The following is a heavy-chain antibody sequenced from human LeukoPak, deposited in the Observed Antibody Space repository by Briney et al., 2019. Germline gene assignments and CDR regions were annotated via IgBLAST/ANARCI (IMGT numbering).Heavy chain of an antibody. CDR3: ARVRYDSSGYYFNWFDP. CDR1: GGTFSSNA. Sequence: ASVKVSCKASGGTFSSNAINWVRQAPGQGLEWMGGIIPNFGTTSYGQLFQGRVTITADKSTSTAYMELNSLTFEDTAVYYCARVRYDSSGYYFNWFDPWGQGTLVTVSS. V-gene: IGHV1-69*06. J-gene: IGHJ5*02. CDR2: IIPNFGTT. D-gene: IGHD3-22*01.